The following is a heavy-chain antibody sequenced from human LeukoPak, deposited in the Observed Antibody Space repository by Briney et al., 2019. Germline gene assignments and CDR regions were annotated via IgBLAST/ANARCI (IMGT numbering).Heavy chain of an antibody. CDR3: ARHVPTGYYYYGMDA. CDR1: GGSISSSSYY. V-gene: IGHV4-39*01. CDR2: IYYSGST. Sequence: SETLSLTCTVSGGSISSSSYYWGWIRQPPGKGLEWIGSIYYSGSTYYNPSLKSRVTISVDTSKNQFSLKLSSVTAADTAVYYCARHVPTGYYYYGMDAWGQGTTVAVSS. D-gene: IGHD1-14*01. J-gene: IGHJ6*02.